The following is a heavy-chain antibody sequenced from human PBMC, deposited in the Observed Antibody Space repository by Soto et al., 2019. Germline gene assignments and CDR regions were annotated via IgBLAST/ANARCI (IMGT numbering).Heavy chain of an antibody. CDR1: GYTFTSYG. D-gene: IGHD2-2*02. Sequence: GASVKVSCKASGYTFTSYGISWVRQAPGQGLEWMGWISAYNGNTNYAQKLQGRVTMTTDTSTSTAYMELRSLRSDDTAVYYCARDEKDIVVVPAAIRPKYYGMDVSGQGTTVTVSS. CDR2: ISAYNGNT. J-gene: IGHJ6*02. V-gene: IGHV1-18*01. CDR3: ARDEKDIVVVPAAIRPKYYGMDV.